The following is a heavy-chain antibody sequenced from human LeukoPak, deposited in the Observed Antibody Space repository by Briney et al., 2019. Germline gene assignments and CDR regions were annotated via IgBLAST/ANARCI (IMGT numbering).Heavy chain of an antibody. CDR3: ARDITISVGYYYYYMDV. Sequence: ASVKVSCKASGYTFTSYYMHWVRQAPGQGLEGMGIINPSGGSTSYPQNFQRKVTMTRETSTSKVYMELSSLRSEDTAVYYCARDITISVGYYYYYMDVWGKGTTVTISS. V-gene: IGHV1-46*01. J-gene: IGHJ6*03. CDR1: GYTFTSYY. CDR2: INPSGGST. D-gene: IGHD3-9*01.